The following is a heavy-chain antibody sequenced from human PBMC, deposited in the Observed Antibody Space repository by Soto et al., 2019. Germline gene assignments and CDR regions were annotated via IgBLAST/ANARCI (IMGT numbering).Heavy chain of an antibody. Sequence: QVQLVQSGAEVKKPGASVKVSCKASGYTFTSYGISWVRQAPGQGLEWMGWISAYNGNTNYAQKLQGRVTMTTDTSTSTAYMELRSLRSDDTAVYYCARGVSCCSSTSCNPPPWCYYYGMDVWGQGTTVTVSS. CDR2: ISAYNGNT. D-gene: IGHD2-2*01. CDR3: ARGVSCCSSTSCNPPPWCYYYGMDV. J-gene: IGHJ6*02. CDR1: GYTFTSYG. V-gene: IGHV1-18*01.